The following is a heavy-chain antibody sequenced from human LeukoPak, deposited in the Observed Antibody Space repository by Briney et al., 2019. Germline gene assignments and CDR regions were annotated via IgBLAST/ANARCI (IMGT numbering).Heavy chain of an antibody. CDR1: GYSFTSYW. J-gene: IGHJ3*02. Sequence: GESLKISCKGSGYSFTSYWIGWVRQMPGKGLEWMGIIYPGDSDTRYSPSFQGQVTISADKSISTAYLQWSSLKASDTAMYYCARHGTSGYSSSWDNPYDAFDIWGQGTMVTVSS. V-gene: IGHV5-51*01. D-gene: IGHD6-13*01. CDR3: ARHGTSGYSSSWDNPYDAFDI. CDR2: IYPGDSDT.